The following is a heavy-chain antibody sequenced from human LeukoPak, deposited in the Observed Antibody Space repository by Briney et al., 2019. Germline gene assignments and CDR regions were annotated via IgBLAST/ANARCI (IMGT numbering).Heavy chain of an antibody. V-gene: IGHV6-1*01. CDR1: GDSVSSNSAA. Sequence: SQTLSLTCAISGDSVSSNSAAWNWIRQSPSRGLEWLGRTYYMSKWYNDYAVSVKSRITINPDTSKNQFSLQLNSVTPEDTAVYYCARDRGRRIAVAGPPRNYYYGMDVWGQGTTVTVSS. CDR3: ARDRGRRIAVAGPPRNYYYGMDV. J-gene: IGHJ6*02. CDR2: TYYMSKWYN. D-gene: IGHD6-19*01.